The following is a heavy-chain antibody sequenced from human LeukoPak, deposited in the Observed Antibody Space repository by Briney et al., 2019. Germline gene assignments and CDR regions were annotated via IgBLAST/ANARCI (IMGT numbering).Heavy chain of an antibody. Sequence: SETLSLTCTVSGGSISSYYWSWTRQPPGKGLEWIGYIYYSGSTNYNPSLKSRVTISVDTSKNQFSLKLSSVTAADTAVYYCARAGRDGRPWAPTWYFDLSGRGNLGTVSS. D-gene: IGHD5-24*01. CDR2: IYYSGST. J-gene: IGHJ2*01. CDR3: ARAGRDGRPWAPTWYFDL. V-gene: IGHV4-59*01. CDR1: GGSISSYY.